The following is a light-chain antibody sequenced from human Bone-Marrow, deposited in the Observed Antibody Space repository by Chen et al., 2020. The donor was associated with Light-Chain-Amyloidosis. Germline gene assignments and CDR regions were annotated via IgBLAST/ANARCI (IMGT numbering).Light chain of an antibody. CDR2: WAS. V-gene: IGKV4-1*01. J-gene: IGKJ1*01. CDR1: QSVFYRSNNRDY. Sequence: DIVMTQSPDSLAVSLGERATINCKSSQSVFYRSNNRDYLAWFQQKPGQPPRLLISWASSRESGVPYRFSGSCSGTDFTLTISSLQAEDVAVYYCQQYYSTPRTFGQGTKVEIK. CDR3: QQYYSTPRT.